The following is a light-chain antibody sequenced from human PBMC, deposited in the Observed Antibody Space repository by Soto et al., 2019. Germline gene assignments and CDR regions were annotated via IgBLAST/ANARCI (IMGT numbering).Light chain of an antibody. Sequence: EIVWTQSPATLSSFPGGRVTLSCRASQYINTRLAWYQHRPGQAPRLLIYQTSIRAAGIPARFSASGTGTDFTLTISRLEPEDFAVYYCQQYVTSPLTFGEGTKVDIK. CDR2: QTS. V-gene: IGKV3-20*01. CDR3: QQYVTSPLT. CDR1: QYINTR. J-gene: IGKJ4*01.